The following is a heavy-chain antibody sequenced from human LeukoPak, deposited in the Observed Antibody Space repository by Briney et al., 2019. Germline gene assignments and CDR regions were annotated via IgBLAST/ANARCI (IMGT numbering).Heavy chain of an antibody. Sequence: SVKVSCKASGGTFSSYAISWVRQAPGQGLEWMGRIIPILGIANYAQKFQGRVTITADKSTSTACMELSSLRSEDTAVYYCARDTWIQPNWFDPWGQGTLVTVSS. J-gene: IGHJ5*02. CDR2: IIPILGIA. CDR1: GGTFSSYA. V-gene: IGHV1-69*04. D-gene: IGHD5-18*01. CDR3: ARDTWIQPNWFDP.